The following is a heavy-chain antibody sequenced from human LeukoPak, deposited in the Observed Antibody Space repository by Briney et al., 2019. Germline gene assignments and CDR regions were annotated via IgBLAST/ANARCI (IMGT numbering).Heavy chain of an antibody. D-gene: IGHD4-23*01. V-gene: IGHV5-51*01. J-gene: IGHJ5*02. CDR1: GYSFTSYW. CDR3: ARHVVTRNRTLNWFDP. CDR2: IYSGDSDT. Sequence: GESLKISCKGSGYSFTSYWIGWVRQMPGKGLEWMGIIYSGDSDTRYSPSFQGQVTISADKSTSTASLQWSSLKASDTAMYYCARHVVTRNRTLNWFDPWGQGTLVTVSS.